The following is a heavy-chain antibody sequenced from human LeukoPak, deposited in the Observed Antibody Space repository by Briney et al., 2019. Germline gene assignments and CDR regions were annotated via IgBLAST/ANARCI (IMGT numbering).Heavy chain of an antibody. J-gene: IGHJ4*02. D-gene: IGHD5-18*01. CDR2: INHSGST. V-gene: IGHV4-34*01. CDR1: GGFFSNYY. CDR3: ARGRRWYSYGYGLFDY. Sequence: SETLSLTCAVNGGFFSNYYWSWIRQPPGKGLDWIGEINHSGSTNYNPSLKSRVTISVDTSKNQFSLKLSSVTAADTAVYYCARGRRWYSYGYGLFDYWGQGTLVTVSS.